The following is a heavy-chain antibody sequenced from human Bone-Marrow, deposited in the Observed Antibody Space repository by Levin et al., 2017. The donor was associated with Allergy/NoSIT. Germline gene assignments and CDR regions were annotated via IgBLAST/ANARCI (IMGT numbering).Heavy chain of an antibody. V-gene: IGHV3-30*04. Sequence: GESLKISCAISGITSNNYTLTWVRRAPGKGLEWVAVISSSNTRYYTDSVRGRFTISRGADTVFLQMNSLTHDDTSVYYCATVQRGSMIASVDRWGLDVWGQGTTVTVSS. CDR3: ATVQRGSMIASVDRWGLDV. D-gene: IGHD3-22*01. CDR2: ISSSNTR. J-gene: IGHJ6*02. CDR1: GITSNNYT.